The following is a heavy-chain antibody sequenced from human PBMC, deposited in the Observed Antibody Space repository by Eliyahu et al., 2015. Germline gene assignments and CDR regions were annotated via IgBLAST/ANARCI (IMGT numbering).Heavy chain of an antibody. Sequence: EVQLVESGGGLVQPGRSLRLSCAASGFIFDDYAMHWVRQAPGKGLEWVSGISWNSGNIGYADSVKGRFTISRDNAKNSLYLQMNSLRAEDTALYYCAKDIGYSSSSLDYWGQGTLVTVSS. CDR2: ISWNSGNI. CDR1: GFIFDDYA. CDR3: AKDIGYSSSSLDY. D-gene: IGHD6-6*01. J-gene: IGHJ4*02. V-gene: IGHV3-9*01.